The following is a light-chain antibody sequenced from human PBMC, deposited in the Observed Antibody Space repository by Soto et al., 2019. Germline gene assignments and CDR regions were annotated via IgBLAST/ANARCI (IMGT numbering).Light chain of an antibody. J-gene: IGLJ2*01. CDR1: SSDVGGYTY. Sequence: QSVLTQPRSVSGSPGQSVTVSCTGTSSDVGGYTYVSWYQQHPGKAPKLIIYGVFKRPSGVPDRFSASKSGNTASLTISGLQDEDEADYYCCSYAGSYTFVVFGGGTKLTVL. CDR3: CSYAGSYTFVV. CDR2: GVF. V-gene: IGLV2-11*01.